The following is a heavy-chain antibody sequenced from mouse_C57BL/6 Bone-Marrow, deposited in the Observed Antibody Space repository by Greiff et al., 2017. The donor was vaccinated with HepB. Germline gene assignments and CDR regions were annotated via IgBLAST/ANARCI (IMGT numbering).Heavy chain of an antibody. J-gene: IGHJ1*03. CDR1: GFSFNTYA. CDR2: IRSKSNNYAT. Sequence: DVKLVESGGGLVQPKGSLKLSCAASGFSFNTYAMNWVRQAPGKGLEWVARIRSKSNNYATYYADSVKDRFTISRDDSESMLYLQMNNLKTEDTAMYYCVRHGIYYDYGWYFDVWGTGTTVTVSS. CDR3: VRHGIYYDYGWYFDV. D-gene: IGHD2-4*01. V-gene: IGHV10-1*01.